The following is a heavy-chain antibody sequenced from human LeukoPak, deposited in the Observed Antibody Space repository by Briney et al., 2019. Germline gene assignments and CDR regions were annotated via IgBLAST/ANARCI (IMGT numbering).Heavy chain of an antibody. Sequence: ASVKVSCKASGYTFTNYGITWVRQAPGQGLEWMGWINAYNGNTKYSQKLQGRVTLTTDTSTSTVYMDLRSLRSDDTAVYYCARVADYGSGSLLFDYWGQGTLVTVSS. CDR3: ARVADYGSGSLLFDY. D-gene: IGHD3-10*01. CDR1: GYTFTNYG. V-gene: IGHV1-18*01. J-gene: IGHJ4*02. CDR2: INAYNGNT.